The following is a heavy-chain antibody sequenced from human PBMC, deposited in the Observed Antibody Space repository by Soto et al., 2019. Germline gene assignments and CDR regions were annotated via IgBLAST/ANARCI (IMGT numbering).Heavy chain of an antibody. CDR1: GFMFSGYW. CDR2: IHHDGSDQ. J-gene: IGHJ3*02. V-gene: IGHV3-7*01. CDR3: KTSPVRPDDAFHI. Sequence: LRLSCAASGFMFSGYWMGWVRHSPGKGLDWVAIIHHDGSDQYYVDSVRGRFTISRDNAKNSLFLHMNSLRAEDTALYYCKTSPVRPDDAFHIWGQGTMVTVSS.